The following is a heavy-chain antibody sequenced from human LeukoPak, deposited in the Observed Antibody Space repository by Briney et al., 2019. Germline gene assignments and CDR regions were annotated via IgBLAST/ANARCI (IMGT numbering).Heavy chain of an antibody. CDR1: GFTFSNYW. D-gene: IGHD3-16*01. Sequence: GGSLRLSCAASGFTFSNYWMSWVRQAPGKGLEWVANIKQDGSEKYYVDSVKGRFTISRDNAKNSLYLQMNSLRVDDTAVYYCARGGRAYGDWGQGTLVTVSS. V-gene: IGHV3-7*04. CDR3: ARGGRAYGD. J-gene: IGHJ4*02. CDR2: IKQDGSEK.